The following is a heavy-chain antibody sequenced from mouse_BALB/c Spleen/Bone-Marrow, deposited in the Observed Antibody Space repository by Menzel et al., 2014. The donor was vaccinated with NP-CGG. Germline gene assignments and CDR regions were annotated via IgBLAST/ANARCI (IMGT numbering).Heavy chain of an antibody. J-gene: IGHJ2*01. CDR3: AREMGGLLFDS. CDR2: LRNKAYGYTT. V-gene: IGHV7-3*02. D-gene: IGHD1-1*01. Sequence: EVKLQESGGGLVQPGGSLRLSCATSGFTFXDYYMHWVRQPPGKALEWLAFLRNKAYGYTTEYSASVKGRFTISRDNSQNILYLQMNTLRAEDSATYYCAREMGGLLFDSWGQGTTLSGAS. CDR1: GFTFXDYY.